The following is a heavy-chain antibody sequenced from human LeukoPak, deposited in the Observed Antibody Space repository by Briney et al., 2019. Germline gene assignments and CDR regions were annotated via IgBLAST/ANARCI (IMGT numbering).Heavy chain of an antibody. CDR3: ARHREEDSSGWYYFDY. D-gene: IGHD6-19*01. CDR2: IYPGDSDT. CDR1: GYSFTSYW. J-gene: IGHJ4*02. V-gene: IGHV5-51*01. Sequence: GESLKISCKGSGYSFTSYWIGWVRQMPGKGLEWMGIIYPGDSDTRYSPSFQGQVTISADKSISTAYLQWSSLKASDTAMYYCARHREEDSSGWYYFDYWGQGTLVTVSS.